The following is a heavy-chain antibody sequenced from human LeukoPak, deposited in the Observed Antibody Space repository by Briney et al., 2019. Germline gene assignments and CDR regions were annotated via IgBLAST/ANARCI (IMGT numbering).Heavy chain of an antibody. D-gene: IGHD6-19*01. CDR1: GFTFSSYS. CDR3: ARVGSSSGWRLDY. Sequence: GGSLRLSCAASGFTFSSYSMNWVRQAPGKGLEWVSSISSSSSYIYYADSVKGRFTISRDNSKNTLYLQMNSLRAEDTAVYYCARVGSSSGWRLDYWGQGTLVTVSS. V-gene: IGHV3-21*01. J-gene: IGHJ4*02. CDR2: ISSSSSYI.